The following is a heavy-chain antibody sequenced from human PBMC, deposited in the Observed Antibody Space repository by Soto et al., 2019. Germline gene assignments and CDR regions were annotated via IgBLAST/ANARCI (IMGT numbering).Heavy chain of an antibody. J-gene: IGHJ5*02. V-gene: IGHV3-21*01. D-gene: IGHD1-26*01. Sequence: GGSLRLSCAASGFTFSTYSMNWVRQAPGKGLEWVSSISSSSSYIYYADSVKGRFTISRDNARNSLYLQMNSLRAEDTAVYYCARGPWTDSGSYKGNWFDPWGQGTLVTVS. CDR1: GFTFSTYS. CDR2: ISSSSSYI. CDR3: ARGPWTDSGSYKGNWFDP.